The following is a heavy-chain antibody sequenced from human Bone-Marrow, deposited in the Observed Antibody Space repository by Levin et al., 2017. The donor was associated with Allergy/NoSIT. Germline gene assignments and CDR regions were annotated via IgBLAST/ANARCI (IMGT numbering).Heavy chain of an antibody. V-gene: IGHV3-23*01. CDR1: GFTFSHYA. Sequence: GGSLRLSCAASGFTFSHYAMSWVRQAPGKGLEWVSSISGRGGIIYYADSVKGRFTISRDNSKNTLYLQMGSLRAEDTAVYYCTKEISDYGDLRAYWGQGTLVTVSS. J-gene: IGHJ4*02. CDR3: TKEISDYGDLRAY. CDR2: ISGRGGII. D-gene: IGHD4-17*01.